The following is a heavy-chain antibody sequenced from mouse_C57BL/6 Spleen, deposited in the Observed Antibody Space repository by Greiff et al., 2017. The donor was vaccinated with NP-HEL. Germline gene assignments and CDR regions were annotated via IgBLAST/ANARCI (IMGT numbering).Heavy chain of an antibody. Sequence: VHVKQSGPELVKPGASVKISCKASGYTFTDYYMNWVKQSHGKSLEWIGDINPNNGGTSYNQKFKGKATLTVDKSSSTAYMELRSLTSEDSAVYYCAREGTGPFDYWGQGTTLTVSS. V-gene: IGHV1-26*01. CDR2: INPNNGGT. D-gene: IGHD4-1*01. CDR3: AREGTGPFDY. CDR1: GYTFTDYY. J-gene: IGHJ2*01.